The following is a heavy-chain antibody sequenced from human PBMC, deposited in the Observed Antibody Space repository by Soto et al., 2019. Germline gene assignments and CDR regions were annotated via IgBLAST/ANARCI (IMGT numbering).Heavy chain of an antibody. V-gene: IGHV4-39*01. CDR3: GKVLVGATGHTDSDS. CDR1: GGSIYRSGYY. Sequence: PSETLSLTCTVSGGSIYRSGYYWGWIRQPPGRGLEWIGSIDYNGVTYSNPSLKSRVTISRDTSKNQFSLKLTSVTAADTALYYCGKVLVGATGHTDSDSWGPGTLVTVS. D-gene: IGHD2-15*01. CDR2: IDYNGVT. J-gene: IGHJ4*02.